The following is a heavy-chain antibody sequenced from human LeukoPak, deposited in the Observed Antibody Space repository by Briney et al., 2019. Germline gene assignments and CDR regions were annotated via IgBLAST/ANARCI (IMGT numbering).Heavy chain of an antibody. CDR1: GFTFSSYS. J-gene: IGHJ3*02. CDR3: ARVDTITMIAGAFDI. CDR2: ISSSSSYI. D-gene: IGHD3-22*01. Sequence: GALSLSCAASGFTFSSYSMNWVRPAPGKGLEWVSSISSSSSYIYYADSVKGRFTISRDNAKNSLYLQMNSLRAEDTAVYYCARVDTITMIAGAFDIWGQGTMVTVSS. V-gene: IGHV3-21*01.